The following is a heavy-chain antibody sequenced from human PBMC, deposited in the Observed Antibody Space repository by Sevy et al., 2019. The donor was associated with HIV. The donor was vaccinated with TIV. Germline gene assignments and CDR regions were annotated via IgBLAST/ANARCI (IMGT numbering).Heavy chain of an antibody. J-gene: IGHJ1*01. CDR1: GFTFSRYS. CDR3: ALERLSSDVAEYFQN. V-gene: IGHV3-30*04. CDR2: ISFDASNK. Sequence: GGSLRLSCAASGFTFSRYSMHWVRQAPGKGLEWVATISFDASNKHYADSGKGRFTISRDNFQNSRFLQMNSLGPEETAVYYCALERLSSDVAEYFQNWGQGTLVTVSS. D-gene: IGHD1-1*01.